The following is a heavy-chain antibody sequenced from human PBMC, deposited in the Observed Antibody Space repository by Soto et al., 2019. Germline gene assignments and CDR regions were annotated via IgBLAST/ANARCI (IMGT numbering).Heavy chain of an antibody. V-gene: IGHV2-70*17. CDR3: ARVARGDTKNPAQTDYGMDV. CDR1: GFSLSTSGMC. CDR2: IDWDDDK. D-gene: IGHD3-10*01. Sequence: SGPTLVNPTQTLTLTCTFSGFSLSTSGMCVSWIRQPPGKALEWLARIDWDDDKFYNTSLQTRLTISKDTSKNQVVLTMTNMDPVDTATYYCARVARGDTKNPAQTDYGMDVWGQGTTVTVSS. J-gene: IGHJ6*02.